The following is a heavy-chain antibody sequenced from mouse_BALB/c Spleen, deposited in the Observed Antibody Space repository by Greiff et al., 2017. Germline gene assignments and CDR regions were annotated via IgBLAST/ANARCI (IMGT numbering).Heavy chain of an antibody. D-gene: IGHD6-1*01. CDR2: INSNGGST. V-gene: IGHV5-6-3*01. CDR3: ARRIMPYYYAMDY. J-gene: IGHJ4*01. CDR1: GFTFSSYG. Sequence: EVMLVESGGGLVQPGGSLKLSCAASGFTFSSYGMSWVRQTPDKRLELVATINSNGGSTYYPDSVKGRFTISRDNAKNTLYLQMSSLKSEDTAMYYCARRIMPYYYAMDYWGQGTSVTVSS.